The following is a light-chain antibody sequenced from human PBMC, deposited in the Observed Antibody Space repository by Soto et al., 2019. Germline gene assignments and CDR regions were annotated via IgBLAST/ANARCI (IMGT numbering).Light chain of an antibody. J-gene: IGKJ5*01. CDR3: QQSYSTEIT. Sequence: IQMTQSPSSLYASVGYIVTITWRASHNIGMFLNWYQQKGGNAPKLLIYAASSLQSGVPSRFSGSGSGTDFTLTISSLQPEDFATYYCQQSYSTEITFGQGTRLEIK. CDR1: HNIGMF. V-gene: IGKV1-39*01. CDR2: AAS.